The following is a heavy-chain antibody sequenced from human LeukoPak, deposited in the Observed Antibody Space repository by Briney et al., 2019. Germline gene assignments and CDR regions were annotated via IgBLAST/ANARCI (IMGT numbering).Heavy chain of an antibody. CDR2: INPSGGST. D-gene: IGHD3-16*01. J-gene: IGHJ5*02. CDR3: VRAPKINNWFDP. Sequence: GASGKVSCKASGYTFTSYYMHWVRQAPGQGLEWMGIINPSGGSTSYAQKFQGRVTMTRDTSTSTVYMELSSLRSEDTAVYYCVRAPKINNWFDPWGQGTLVTVSS. CDR1: GYTFTSYY. V-gene: IGHV1-46*01.